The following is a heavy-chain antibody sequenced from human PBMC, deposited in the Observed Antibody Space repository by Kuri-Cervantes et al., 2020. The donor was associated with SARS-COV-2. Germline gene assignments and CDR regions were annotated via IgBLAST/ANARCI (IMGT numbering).Heavy chain of an antibody. CDR1: GDTFTSYD. J-gene: IGHJ4*02. D-gene: IGHD6-6*01. Sequence: ASETVPCKASGDTFTSYDSNWVRHATGQGLEWMGWMNPNSGIAGYAQKFQGRVTLTRNTSIGTAYMELSSIRSEDTAVYYCEFVHPSSTHFDYWGQGTLVTVSS. V-gene: IGHV1-8*01. CDR3: EFVHPSSTHFDY. CDR2: MNPNSGIA.